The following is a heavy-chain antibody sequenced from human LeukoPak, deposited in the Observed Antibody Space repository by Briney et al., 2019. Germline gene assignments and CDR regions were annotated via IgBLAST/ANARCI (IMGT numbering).Heavy chain of an antibody. Sequence: GGSLRLSCAASGFTFRSYWMNWVRQAPGKGLEWVSVIYSGGGTYYADSVKGRFTISRDISKNTLYLQMNSLRAEDTAVYYCARSGGIYCSSTSCYGSYGMDVWGQGSTVTVSS. CDR2: IYSGGGT. CDR1: GFTFRSYW. D-gene: IGHD2-2*01. CDR3: ARSGGIYCSSTSCYGSYGMDV. J-gene: IGHJ6*02. V-gene: IGHV3-53*01.